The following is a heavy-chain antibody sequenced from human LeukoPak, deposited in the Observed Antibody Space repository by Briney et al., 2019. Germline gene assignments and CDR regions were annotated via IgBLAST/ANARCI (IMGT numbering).Heavy chain of an antibody. D-gene: IGHD2-15*01. V-gene: IGHV4-4*07. J-gene: IGHJ3*02. CDR3: ARGRYCSADIGPGGDVFDI. CDR1: GGSIKNYN. CDR2: IYTRGST. Sequence: SETLCLTCTVPGGSIKNYNWSWIRQPAGKGLEWIGRIYTRGSTNYNPSLQSRATISAETSKNQFPLNLSSVTAAPTAVSYCARGRYCSADIGPGGDVFDIWGQGTVVSVSS.